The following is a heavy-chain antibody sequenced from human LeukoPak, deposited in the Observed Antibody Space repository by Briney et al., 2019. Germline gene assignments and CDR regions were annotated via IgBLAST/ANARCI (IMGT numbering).Heavy chain of an antibody. D-gene: IGHD4-17*01. V-gene: IGHV3-21*01. CDR1: GFTFSSYS. J-gene: IGHJ4*02. CDR3: ARARDYGDYVFDY. Sequence: GGSQRLSCAASGFTFSSYSMNWVRQAPGKGLEWVSSISSSSSYIYYADSVKGRFTISRDNAKNSLYLQMNSLRAEDTAVYYCARARDYGDYVFDYWGQGTLVTVSS. CDR2: ISSSSSYI.